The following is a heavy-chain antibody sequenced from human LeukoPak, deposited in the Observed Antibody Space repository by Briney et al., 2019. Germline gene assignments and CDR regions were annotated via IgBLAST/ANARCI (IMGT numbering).Heavy chain of an antibody. V-gene: IGHV3-21*01. CDR2: ISSSSNYI. J-gene: IGHJ3*02. Sequence: GGSLRLSCAASGFTFSSYSMNWVRQAPGKGLEWVSSISSSSNYIYYADSVKGRFTISRDNAKNSLYLQMNSLRAEDTAVYYCASQVPHDAFDIWGQGTMVTVSS. CDR3: ASQVPHDAFDI. CDR1: GFTFSSYS.